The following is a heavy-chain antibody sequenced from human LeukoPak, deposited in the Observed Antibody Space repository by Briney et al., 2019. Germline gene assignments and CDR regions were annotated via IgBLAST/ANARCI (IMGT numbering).Heavy chain of an antibody. CDR2: IKQDGSEK. D-gene: IGHD2-2*01. Sequence: PGGSLRLSCAASGFTFSSYWMSWVRQAPGKGLEWVANIKQDGSEKYYVDSVKGRFSISRDNAKNSLHLQMNSLRAEDTAVYYCARDLVVVPADGYYYYGMDVWGQGVLVTVSS. CDR1: GFTFSSYW. V-gene: IGHV3-7*01. CDR3: ARDLVVVPADGYYYYGMDV. J-gene: IGHJ6*02.